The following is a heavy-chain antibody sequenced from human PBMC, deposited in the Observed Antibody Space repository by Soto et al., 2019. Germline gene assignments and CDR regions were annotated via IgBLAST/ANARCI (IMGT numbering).Heavy chain of an antibody. D-gene: IGHD3-10*01. V-gene: IGHV3-30*18. CDR3: AKTWFGEDKYGMDV. CDR1: GFTFTSYG. J-gene: IGHJ6*02. Sequence: QVQLVESGGGVVQPGTSLRLSCAASGFTFTSYGLHWVRQAPGKGLEWVAGISYDGSKKYFADSVKGRFTISRDNPRSTLFLDMNSLRGEDTAIYYCAKTWFGEDKYGMDVWGQGPTVTVSS. CDR2: ISYDGSKK.